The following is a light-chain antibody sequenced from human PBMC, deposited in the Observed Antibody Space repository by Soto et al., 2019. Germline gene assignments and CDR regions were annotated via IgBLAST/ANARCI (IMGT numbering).Light chain of an antibody. V-gene: IGKV3-15*01. J-gene: IGKJ1*01. Sequence: ELVMTQSPGSLSVSPGERVTLSCRASQSVSSNLAWYQQKPGQTPRLLIYAASTRATGIPARFSGSGSGTEFTLTISSLQSEDFAVYYCQQYYNWPLPFGQGTKVETK. CDR2: AAS. CDR1: QSVSSN. CDR3: QQYYNWPLP.